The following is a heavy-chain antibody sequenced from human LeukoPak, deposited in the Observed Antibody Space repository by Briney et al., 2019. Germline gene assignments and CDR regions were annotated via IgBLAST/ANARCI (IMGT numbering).Heavy chain of an antibody. V-gene: IGHV3-53*01. J-gene: IGHJ4*02. CDR3: ARDLRSYSY. D-gene: IGHD1-26*01. Sequence: PGGSLRLSCAASGFTVSSNYMTWVRQAPGKGLEWVSVIYSGGSTYYADSVKGRFTISRDISKNTLYLQMNSLRAEDTAVHYCARDLRSYSYWGQGTLVTVSS. CDR2: IYSGGST. CDR1: GFTVSSNY.